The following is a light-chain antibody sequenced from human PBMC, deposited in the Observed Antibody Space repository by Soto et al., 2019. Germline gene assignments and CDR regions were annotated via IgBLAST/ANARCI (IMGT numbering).Light chain of an antibody. CDR3: QQYGSSPQT. CDR2: AAS. CDR1: QAIRTA. V-gene: IGKV1-6*01. Sequence: AIQLTQSPSSLSASVGDRVTITCRASQAIRTALGWYQQKPGKVPKLLIYAASTLQSGVPSRFSGSGSGTDFTLTISRLEPEDFAVYYCQQYGSSPQTFGQGTKVDIK. J-gene: IGKJ1*01.